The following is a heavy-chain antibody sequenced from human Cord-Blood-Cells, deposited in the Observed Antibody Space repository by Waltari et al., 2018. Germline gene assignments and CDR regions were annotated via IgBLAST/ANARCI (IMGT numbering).Heavy chain of an antibody. CDR2: IYYSGST. Sequence: QLQLQESGPGLVKPSETLSLTCTVSGGSISSSSYYWGWIRQPPGKGLEWIGSIYYSGSTYYNPALKSRVTISVDTSKNQFSLKLSSVTAADTAVYYCARLDSSGWYKAFDIWGQGTMVTVSS. D-gene: IGHD6-19*01. V-gene: IGHV4-39*01. CDR3: ARLDSSGWYKAFDI. CDR1: GGSISSSSYY. J-gene: IGHJ3*02.